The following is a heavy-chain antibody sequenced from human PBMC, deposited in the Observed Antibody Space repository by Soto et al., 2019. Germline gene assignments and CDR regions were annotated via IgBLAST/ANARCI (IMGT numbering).Heavy chain of an antibody. CDR2: IYNSGTT. D-gene: IGHD2-8*01. CDR1: GASISAAGNY. Sequence: PSETLSRTGTVSGASISAAGNYWSWIRQHPGKGLEWVGYIYNSGTTFANPSLKSRVTILGDTSKNQFSLKLSSVTAADTAVYYCARELREYGMDVWGQGSTVTVSS. V-gene: IGHV4-31*03. CDR3: ARELREYGMDV. J-gene: IGHJ6*02.